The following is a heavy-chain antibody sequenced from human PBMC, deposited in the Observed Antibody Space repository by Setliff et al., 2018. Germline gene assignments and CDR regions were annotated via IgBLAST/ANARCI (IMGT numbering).Heavy chain of an antibody. CDR2: IIPILGIT. Sequence: SVKVSCKASGGAFSTYSLSWVRQAPGQGFEWVGRIIPILGITNYVQRFQGRVTITADDSTSTIYMDVSSLRAKDTATYYCAGTDAYCAVDCSISRGQGTLVTVSS. CDR1: GGAFSTYS. V-gene: IGHV1-69*13. J-gene: IGHJ4*02. D-gene: IGHD2-21*02. CDR3: AGTDAYCAVDCSIS.